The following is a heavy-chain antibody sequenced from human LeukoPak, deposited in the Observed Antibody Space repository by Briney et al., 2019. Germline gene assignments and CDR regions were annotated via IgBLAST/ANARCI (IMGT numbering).Heavy chain of an antibody. J-gene: IGHJ4*02. Sequence: PGGSLRLSCAASEFTFSTYTMNWVRQAPGKGLEWVSSISGSSSYIYYTDSVKGRFTISRDNAKSSLYLQMNSLRAEDTAVYYCARGPSGYHNTGGQGTLVTVSS. CDR1: EFTFSTYT. CDR3: ARGPSGYHNT. CDR2: ISGSSSYI. D-gene: IGHD5-12*01. V-gene: IGHV3-21*01.